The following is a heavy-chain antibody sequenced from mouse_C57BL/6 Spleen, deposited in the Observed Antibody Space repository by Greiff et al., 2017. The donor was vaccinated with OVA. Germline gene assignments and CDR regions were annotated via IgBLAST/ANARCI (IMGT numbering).Heavy chain of an antibody. CDR1: GFTFTDYY. V-gene: IGHV7-3*01. Sequence: EVQVVESGGGLVQPGGSLSLSCAASGFTFTDYYMSWVRQPPGKALEWLGFIRNKANGYTTEYSASVKGRFTISRVNSQSILYLQMNALRAEDSATYYCAITRTDPYYAMDYWGQGTSVTVSS. CDR2: IRNKANGYTT. D-gene: IGHD4-1*01. J-gene: IGHJ4*01. CDR3: AITRTDPYYAMDY.